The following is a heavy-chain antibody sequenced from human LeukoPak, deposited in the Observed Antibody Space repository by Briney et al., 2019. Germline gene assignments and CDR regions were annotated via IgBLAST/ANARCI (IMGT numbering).Heavy chain of an antibody. CDR3: ARGATVTTKSSEFDY. V-gene: IGHV4-39*07. J-gene: IGHJ4*02. Sequence: SETLSLTCTVSGGSITTSEYYWGWIRQPPGKGLEWIGSLYYNGSTYYNPSLKSRVTISVDTSKNQLSLKLRSVTAADTAVYYCARGATVTTKSSEFDYWGQGTLVTVSS. CDR2: LYYNGST. CDR1: GGSITTSEYY. D-gene: IGHD4-17*01.